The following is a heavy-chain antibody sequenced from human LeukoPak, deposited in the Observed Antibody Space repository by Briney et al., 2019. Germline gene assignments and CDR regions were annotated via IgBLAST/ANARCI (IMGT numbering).Heavy chain of an antibody. Sequence: GGSLRLSCAASGFTFSSYSMNWVRQAPGKGLEWVSSISSSSSYIYYADSVKGRFTMSRDNAKNSLYLQMNSLRAEDTAVYYCARGGLTIFGVVTKRKGPIDYWGQGTLVTVSS. CDR1: GFTFSSYS. CDR3: ARGGLTIFGVVTKRKGPIDY. CDR2: ISSSSSYI. D-gene: IGHD3-3*01. J-gene: IGHJ4*02. V-gene: IGHV3-21*01.